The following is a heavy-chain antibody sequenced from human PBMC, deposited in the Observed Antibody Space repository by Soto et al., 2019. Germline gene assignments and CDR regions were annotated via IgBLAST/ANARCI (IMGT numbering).Heavy chain of an antibody. CDR1: GYTFTSYA. J-gene: IGHJ4*02. CDR2: INAGNGNT. D-gene: IGHD3-16*02. CDR3: ASTQFLRLGELSLYRW. Sequence: ASVKVSCKASGYTFTSYAMHWVRQAPGQRLEWMGWINAGNGNTKYSQKFQGRVTITRDTSASTAYMELSSLRSEDTAVYYCASTQFLRLGELSLYRWWGQGTLVTVSS. V-gene: IGHV1-3*01.